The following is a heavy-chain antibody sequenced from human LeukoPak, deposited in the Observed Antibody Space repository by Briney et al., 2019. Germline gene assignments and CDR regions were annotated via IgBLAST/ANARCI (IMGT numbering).Heavy chain of an antibody. CDR3: ARATYYYDSSGYCFDY. Sequence: PSETLSLTCTVSGGSISSYYWGWIRQPPGKGLEWIGSIYYSGSTYYNPSLKSRVTISVDTSKNQFSLKLSSVTAADTAVYYCARATYYYDSSGYCFDYWGQGTLVTVSS. J-gene: IGHJ4*02. CDR2: IYYSGST. D-gene: IGHD3-22*01. V-gene: IGHV4-39*07. CDR1: GGSISSYY.